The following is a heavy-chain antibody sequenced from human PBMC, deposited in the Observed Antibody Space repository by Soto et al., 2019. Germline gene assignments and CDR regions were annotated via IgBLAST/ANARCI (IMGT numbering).Heavy chain of an antibody. V-gene: IGHV3-30-3*01. CDR1: GFTFSTYA. J-gene: IGHJ4*02. D-gene: IGHD3-22*01. CDR3: ASSYFYDSGGYYPFDY. CDR2: ISDDGNTK. Sequence: GGSLRLSCAASGFTFSTYAMYWVRQAPGRGLGWVAVISDDGNTKYYADSVKGRFTIPRDNSRNTLYLQIYSLRAEDAAVYYCASSYFYDSGGYYPFDYWGQGTRVTVSS.